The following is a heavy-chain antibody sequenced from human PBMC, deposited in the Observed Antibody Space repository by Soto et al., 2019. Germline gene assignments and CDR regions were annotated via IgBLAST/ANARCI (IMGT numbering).Heavy chain of an antibody. CDR1: GFTFSSYG. D-gene: IGHD1-26*01. Sequence: QVQLVESGGGVVQPGRSLRLSCAASGFTFSSYGMHWVRQAPGKGLEWVAVIWYDGSNKYYADSVKGRFTISRDNSKNTLYPQMNSLRAEDTAVYYCAREESGSGDYWGQGTLVTVSS. CDR3: AREESGSGDY. CDR2: IWYDGSNK. V-gene: IGHV3-33*01. J-gene: IGHJ4*02.